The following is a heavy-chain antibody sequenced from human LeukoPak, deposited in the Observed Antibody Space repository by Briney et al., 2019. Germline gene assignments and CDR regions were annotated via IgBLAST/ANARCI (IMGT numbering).Heavy chain of an antibody. CDR1: GYSFTSYW. CDR2: IYPGDSDP. J-gene: IGHJ4*02. D-gene: IGHD2-15*01. CDR3: ARRYCSGGSCYYFDY. V-gene: IGHV5-51*01. Sequence: GGSLRISCKGSGYSFTSYWIGWVRQMPGKGLEWMGIIYPGDSDPRYSPSFQGQVTISADKSISTAYLQWSSLKASDTAMYYCARRYCSGGSCYYFDYWGQGTLVTVSS.